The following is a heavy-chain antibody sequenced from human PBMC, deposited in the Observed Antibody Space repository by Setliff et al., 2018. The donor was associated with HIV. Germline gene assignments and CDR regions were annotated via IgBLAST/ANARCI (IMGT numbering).Heavy chain of an antibody. J-gene: IGHJ5*02. CDR3: AKEQEIGSYLDP. CDR1: GGTFISHT. Sequence: SVKVSCKASGGTFISHTFTWVRQAPGQGLEWMGRIIPILGIPNYAQNFQGRLTISADKSTRTAYLEQSSLRSDDSAVYFCAKEQEIGSYLDPWGQGTLVTVSS. CDR2: IIPILGIP. V-gene: IGHV1-69*04. D-gene: IGHD2-2*02.